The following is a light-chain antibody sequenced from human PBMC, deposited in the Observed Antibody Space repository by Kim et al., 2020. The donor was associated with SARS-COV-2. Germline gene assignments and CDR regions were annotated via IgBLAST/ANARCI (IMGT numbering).Light chain of an antibody. CDR2: AAY. Sequence: IQLTQSPSSLSTSVGDRVSITCRASQAISSNLAWYQQKAGKAPKLLIYAAYTLESGVPSRFSGSGSGTDFTLTISSLQPEDFATYYCQQLSDYPPWTFGRGTKVDIK. J-gene: IGKJ1*01. CDR3: QQLSDYPPWT. V-gene: IGKV1-9*01. CDR1: QAISSN.